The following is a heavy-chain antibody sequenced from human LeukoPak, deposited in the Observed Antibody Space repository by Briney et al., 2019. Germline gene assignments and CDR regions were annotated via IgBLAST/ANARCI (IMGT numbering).Heavy chain of an antibody. CDR3: ARVEDLYGDYGPYDY. CDR1: GFTFSSYT. J-gene: IGHJ4*02. CDR2: ISGSGGST. D-gene: IGHD4-17*01. Sequence: GGSLRLSCAVSGFTFSSYTMRWVRQAPGKGLEWVSGISGSGGSTSYADSVKGRFTISRDNSKNTLYLQMNSLTAEDTAVYYCARVEDLYGDYGPYDYWGQGTLVTVSS. V-gene: IGHV3-23*01.